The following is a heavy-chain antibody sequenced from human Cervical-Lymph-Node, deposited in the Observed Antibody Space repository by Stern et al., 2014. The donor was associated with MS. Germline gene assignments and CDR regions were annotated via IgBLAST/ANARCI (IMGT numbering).Heavy chain of an antibody. CDR3: ARGYGEYYYGMDV. D-gene: IGHD4-17*01. V-gene: IGHV1-8*01. CDR2: INPNTSDT. J-gene: IGHJ6*02. Sequence: QGQLVQSGAEVRKPGASVKVSCKTSGYTFTSYDINWVRQAPGQGLEWMGYINPNTSDTGYAQKFQGRVAITRKNSIGAAYMELSSLRSEDTAVYFCARGYGEYYYGMDVWGQGTTVTVPS. CDR1: GYTFTSYD.